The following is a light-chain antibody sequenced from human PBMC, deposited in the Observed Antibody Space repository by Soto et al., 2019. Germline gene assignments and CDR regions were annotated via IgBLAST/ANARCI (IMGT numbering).Light chain of an antibody. CDR3: QQYDSSPSFT. V-gene: IGKV3-20*01. CDR1: QSVSSSY. J-gene: IGKJ3*01. Sequence: EIVLTQSPGTLSLSPGERATLSCRASQSVSSSYLAWYQQRPGQAPRLLIYGASGRATGIPDRFSGSGSGTDFTLTISRLEPEDVAGYYCQQYDSSPSFTFGPGTKVDIK. CDR2: GAS.